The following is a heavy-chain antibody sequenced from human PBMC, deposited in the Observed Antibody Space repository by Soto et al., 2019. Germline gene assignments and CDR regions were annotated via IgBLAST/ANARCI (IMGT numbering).Heavy chain of an antibody. CDR3: AKEGSYCSGGSCYSISSFFAY. CDR2: IKQDESQR. D-gene: IGHD2-15*01. CDR1: GFSFSSYW. V-gene: IGHV3-7*01. Sequence: PGGSLRLSCEASGFSFSSYWMSWVRQAPGKGLGWVAHIKQDESQRYYGDSVNGRFTIPRDNAKNSPYLQMNSLRAEDTAVYYCAKEGSYCSGGSCYSISSFFAYWGQG. J-gene: IGHJ4*02.